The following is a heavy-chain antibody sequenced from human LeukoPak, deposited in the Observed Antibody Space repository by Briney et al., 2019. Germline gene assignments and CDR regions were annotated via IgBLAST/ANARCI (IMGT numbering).Heavy chain of an antibody. CDR1: GYTFTSYG. D-gene: IGHD3-10*01. V-gene: IGHV1-18*01. Sequence: ASVKVSCKASGYTFTSYGISWVRQAPGQGLEWMGWISAYNGNTNYAQKLQGRVTMTTDTSTSTAYMGLRSLRSDDTAVYYCARDKRDYYGSGNQIPLLIDYWGQGTLVTVSS. J-gene: IGHJ4*02. CDR2: ISAYNGNT. CDR3: ARDKRDYYGSGNQIPLLIDY.